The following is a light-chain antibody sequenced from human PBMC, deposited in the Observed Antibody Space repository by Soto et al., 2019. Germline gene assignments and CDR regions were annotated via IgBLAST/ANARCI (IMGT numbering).Light chain of an antibody. CDR3: SAYTVTASYV. Sequence: GVSDRFSGPKSGNTASLIISGLQAEDEADYYCSAYTVTASYVFGTGTKVTVL. J-gene: IGLJ1*01. V-gene: IGLV2-14*01.